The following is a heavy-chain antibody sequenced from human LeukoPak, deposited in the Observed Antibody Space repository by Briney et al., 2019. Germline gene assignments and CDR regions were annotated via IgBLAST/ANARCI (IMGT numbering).Heavy chain of an antibody. D-gene: IGHD2-2*01. CDR2: ISGSGGST. V-gene: IGHV3-23*01. Sequence: GGSLRLSCAASGFTFSSYAMSWVRQAPGKGLEWVSAISGSGGSTYYADSVKGRFTISRDNSKNTLYLQMNSLRAEDTAVYYCATRPRDIVVVPAAIDAFDIWGQGTMVTVSS. J-gene: IGHJ3*02. CDR3: ATRPRDIVVVPAAIDAFDI. CDR1: GFTFSSYA.